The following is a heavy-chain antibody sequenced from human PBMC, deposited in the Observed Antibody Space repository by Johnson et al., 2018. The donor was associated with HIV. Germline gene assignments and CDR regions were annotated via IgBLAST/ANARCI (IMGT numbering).Heavy chain of an antibody. CDR1: GFTFSRCG. Sequence: QVQLVESGGGVVQPGGSLRLSCSASGFTFSRCGMHWVRQAPGKGLEWVAFIRYDTTTEYYGDSVKGRFTISRDNSKNTLYLQMNSLIAEDTAVYYCAKDGGRLRTDAFDIWGQGTMVTVSS. D-gene: IGHD2-15*01. V-gene: IGHV3-30*02. CDR2: IRYDTTTE. J-gene: IGHJ3*02. CDR3: AKDGGRLRTDAFDI.